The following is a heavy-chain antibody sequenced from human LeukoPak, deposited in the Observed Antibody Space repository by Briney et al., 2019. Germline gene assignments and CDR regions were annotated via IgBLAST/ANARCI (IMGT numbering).Heavy chain of an antibody. CDR3: TKDRPEAYFDY. Sequence: GGSLRLSCAASGFTFSSYGMHWVRQAPGKGLEWVAVISYDGSNKYYADSVKGRFTISRDNSKNTLYLQMNSLRVEDTAVYYCTKDRPEAYFDYWGQGTLVTVSS. CDR2: ISYDGSNK. CDR1: GFTFSSYG. D-gene: IGHD2-2*01. J-gene: IGHJ4*02. V-gene: IGHV3-30*18.